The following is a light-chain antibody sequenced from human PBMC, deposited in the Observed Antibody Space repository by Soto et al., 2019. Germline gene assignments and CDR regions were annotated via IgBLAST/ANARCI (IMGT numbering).Light chain of an antibody. CDR2: EVS. J-gene: IGLJ2*01. CDR3: SSYTSSSTYVV. V-gene: IGLV2-14*01. CDR1: SSDVGGYNY. Sequence: QSALTQPASVSESPGQSITISCTGTSSDVGGYNYVSWYQQHPGKAPKLMIYEVSNRPSGVSNRFSGSKSGNTASLTISGLQAEDEADYYCSSYTSSSTYVVFGGGTQLTVL.